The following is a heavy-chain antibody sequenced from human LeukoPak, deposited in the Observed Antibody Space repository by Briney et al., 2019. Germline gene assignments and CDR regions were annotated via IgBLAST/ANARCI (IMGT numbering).Heavy chain of an antibody. CDR3: ARGRELLLFDY. CDR1: GFTFDDYG. J-gene: IGHJ4*02. CDR2: INWNGGST. Sequence: PGGSLRLSCAASGFTFDDYGMSWVRQAPGKGLEWVSGINWNGGSTGYADSVKGRFTISRDNAKNSLYLQMNSLGAEDTALYHCARGRELLLFDYWGQGTLVTVSS. D-gene: IGHD1-26*01. V-gene: IGHV3-20*01.